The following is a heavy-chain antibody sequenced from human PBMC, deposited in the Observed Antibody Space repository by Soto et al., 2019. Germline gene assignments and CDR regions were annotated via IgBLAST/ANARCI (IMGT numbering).Heavy chain of an antibody. J-gene: IGHJ5*02. D-gene: IGHD1-26*01. Sequence: QVHLVESGGGVVQPGRSLRLSCAASGFTFSGYAFHWVRQSPGKGLEWLAVISDNGDTKYYTDSVRGRFAVSRDNSQSTLSLQMNSLTTEDTAIYYCAREMGRFRVGNNWFDPWGQGTLVTVSS. CDR1: GFTFSGYA. V-gene: IGHV3-30*09. CDR3: AREMGRFRVGNNWFDP. CDR2: ISDNGDTK.